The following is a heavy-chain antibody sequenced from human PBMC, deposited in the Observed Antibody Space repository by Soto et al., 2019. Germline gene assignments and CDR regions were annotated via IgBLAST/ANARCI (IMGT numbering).Heavy chain of an antibody. CDR1: GYTFTSYG. Sequence: ASVKVSCKASGYTFTSYGISWVRQAPGQGLEWMGWINPYNGETIYAQKFQGRVTMTEDTSTDTAYMELSSLRSEDTAVYYCATHIGPVGVGATIVYWGQGTLVTVSS. J-gene: IGHJ4*02. D-gene: IGHD1-26*01. V-gene: IGHV1-18*01. CDR2: INPYNGET. CDR3: ATHIGPVGVGATIVY.